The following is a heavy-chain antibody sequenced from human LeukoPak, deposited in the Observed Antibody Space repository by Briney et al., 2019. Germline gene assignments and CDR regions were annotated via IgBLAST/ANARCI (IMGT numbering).Heavy chain of an antibody. CDR3: ASSKNNGSGSYLEDY. V-gene: IGHV4-34*01. D-gene: IGHD3-10*01. CDR2: INHSGST. CDR1: GGSFSGSY. J-gene: IGHJ4*02. Sequence: SETLSLTCAVNGGSFSGSYWSWIRQPPGKGLDWIGEINHSGSTNYNPSLKSRVTISVDTSKNQFSLKLSSVTAADTAVYYCASSKNNGSGSYLEDYWGQGTLVTVSS.